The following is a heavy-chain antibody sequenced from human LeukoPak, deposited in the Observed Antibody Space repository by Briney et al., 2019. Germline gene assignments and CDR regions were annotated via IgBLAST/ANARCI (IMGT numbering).Heavy chain of an antibody. CDR1: GGSISSSSYY. CDR2: MYYSGSI. D-gene: IGHD5-18*01. Sequence: PSETLSLTCTVSGGSISSSSYYWGWIRQPPGKGLEWIGNMYYSGSIYYNPPLKSRVTISVDTSKNQFSLNLNSVTAADTAVYYCARRTGYSYGFSHWGPGTMLTVSS. J-gene: IGHJ4*02. V-gene: IGHV4-39*01. CDR3: ARRTGYSYGFSH.